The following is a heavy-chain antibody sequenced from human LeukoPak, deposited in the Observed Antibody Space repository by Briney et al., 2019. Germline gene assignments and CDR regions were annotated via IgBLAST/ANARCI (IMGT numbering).Heavy chain of an antibody. D-gene: IGHD5-12*01. Sequence: SETLSLTCTVSGVSISSYYWSWIRQPPGKGLEWIGYIYYSGSTNYNPSLKSRVTISVDTSKNQFSLKLSSVTAADTAMYYCARVSGYDWESYDYWGQGSLVTVSS. V-gene: IGHV4-59*01. J-gene: IGHJ4*02. CDR1: GVSISSYY. CDR3: ARVSGYDWESYDY. CDR2: IYYSGST.